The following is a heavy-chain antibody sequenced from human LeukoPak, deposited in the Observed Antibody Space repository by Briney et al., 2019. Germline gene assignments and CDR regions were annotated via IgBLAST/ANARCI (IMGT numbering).Heavy chain of an antibody. CDR3: TRDRGAYNLYDY. V-gene: IGHV3-49*03. J-gene: IGHJ4*02. CDR2: IRSRAYGETA. CDR1: GFTLGDYA. D-gene: IGHD1-1*01. Sequence: PGGSLRLSCTASGFTLGDYAMSWIRQAPGKGLEWVGFIRSRAYGETADYAVSVKGRFTISRDDSKAIAYLQMNSLKTEDTAVYHCTRDRGAYNLYDYWGQGTLVTVSS.